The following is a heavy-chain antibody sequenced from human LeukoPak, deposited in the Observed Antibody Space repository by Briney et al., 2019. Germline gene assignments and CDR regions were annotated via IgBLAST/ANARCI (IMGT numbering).Heavy chain of an antibody. J-gene: IGHJ5*02. CDR1: GGSISSYS. Sequence: SETLSLTCTVSGGSISSYSWSWIRQPPGKGLEWIGYIYHSGSTYYNPSLKSRVTISVDRSKNQFSLKLSSVTAADTAVYYCARAIGGNYYDSSGPRFDPWGQGTLVTVSS. CDR3: ARAIGGNYYDSSGPRFDP. V-gene: IGHV4-30-2*01. D-gene: IGHD3-22*01. CDR2: IYHSGST.